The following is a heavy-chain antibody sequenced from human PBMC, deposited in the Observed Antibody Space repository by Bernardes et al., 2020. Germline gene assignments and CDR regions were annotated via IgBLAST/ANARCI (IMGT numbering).Heavy chain of an antibody. D-gene: IGHD3-3*01. V-gene: IGHV3-23*01. CDR1: GFTFSTYA. Sequence: GGSLRLSCAASGFTFSTYAMNWVRQAPGKGLEWVSAISGSGGSTYYVDSLKGRFTISRDNSKNTLYLQMNSLRAEDTALYYCAKEPEDSFGDAFDIWGQGTMVTVSS. CDR2: ISGSGGST. J-gene: IGHJ3*02. CDR3: AKEPEDSFGDAFDI.